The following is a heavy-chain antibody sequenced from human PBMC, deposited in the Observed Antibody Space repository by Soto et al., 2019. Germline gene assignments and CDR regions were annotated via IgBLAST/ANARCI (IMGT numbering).Heavy chain of an antibody. J-gene: IGHJ6*02. V-gene: IGHV4-30-4*01. CDR2: IYYSGST. D-gene: IGHD3-10*01. CDR1: GGSISSGDYY. CDR3: ASRSITMVRGVISGRLPTDYGMDV. Sequence: SETLSLTCTVSGGSISSGDYYWSWIRQPPGKGLEWIGYIYYSGSTYYNPSLKSRVTISVDTSKNQFSLKLSSVTAADTAVYYCASRSITMVRGVISGRLPTDYGMDVWGQGTTVTVSS.